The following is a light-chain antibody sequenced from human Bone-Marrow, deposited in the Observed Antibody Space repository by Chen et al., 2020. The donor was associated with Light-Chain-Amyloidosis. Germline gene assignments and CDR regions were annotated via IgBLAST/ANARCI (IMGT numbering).Light chain of an antibody. CDR3: VTWDSSMGEVV. CDR2: ENN. V-gene: IGLV1-51*02. Sequence: QSVLTQPPSVSATPGQKVTISCSGRSSNIGNHFVSWYRQLPGTAPTLLINENNKRPSGVPDRVSGSKAGTSATLDIAGLQTGDEADYYCVTWDSSMGEVVFGGGTKLTVL. J-gene: IGLJ2*01. CDR1: SSNIGNHF.